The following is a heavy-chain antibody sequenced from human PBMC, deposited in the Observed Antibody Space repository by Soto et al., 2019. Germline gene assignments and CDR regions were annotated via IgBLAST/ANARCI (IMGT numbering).Heavy chain of an antibody. J-gene: IGHJ6*02. V-gene: IGHV3-30*18. D-gene: IGHD2-15*01. Sequence: QVQLVESGGGVVQPGRSLRLSCAASGFSFRSYGMHWVRQAPGKALEWVALISFDGSVKYYEDSVKGGFTISRHNSKNSLYLEMDSLRAEDTAVYYCAKQDTVMVGVVVLVGGIDVWGQGATVTVSS. CDR1: GFSFRSYG. CDR3: AKQDTVMVGVVVLVGGIDV. CDR2: ISFDGSVK.